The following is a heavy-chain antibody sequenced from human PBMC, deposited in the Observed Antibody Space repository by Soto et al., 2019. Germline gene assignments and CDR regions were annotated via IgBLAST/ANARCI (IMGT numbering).Heavy chain of an antibody. J-gene: IGHJ5*02. Sequence: SGPTLVNPTQTLTLTCTVSGFSLSTTAVGVGWVRQPPGKSLEWLGLIYWNDEKRYSPSLKTRLTITKDASKNQVVLTMINMDPVDTATYYCGHWGYSTSWSDHWGQGSPVTVSS. CDR1: GFSLSTTAVG. CDR3: GHWGYSTSWSDH. V-gene: IGHV2-5*01. D-gene: IGHD6-13*01. CDR2: IYWNDEK.